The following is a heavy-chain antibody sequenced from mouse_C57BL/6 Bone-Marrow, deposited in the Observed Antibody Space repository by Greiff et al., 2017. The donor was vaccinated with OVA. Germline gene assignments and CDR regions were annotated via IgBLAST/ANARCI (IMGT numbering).Heavy chain of an antibody. V-gene: IGHV5-9*01. CDR2: ISGGGGNT. J-gene: IGHJ2*01. Sequence: DVMLVESGGGLVKPGGSLKLSCAASGFTFSSYTMSWVRQTPEKRLEWVATISGGGGNTYYPDSVKGRFTISRDNAKNTLYLQMSSLRSEDTALYYCARHGGDYWGQGTTLTVSS. CDR3: ARHGGDY. CDR1: GFTFSSYT.